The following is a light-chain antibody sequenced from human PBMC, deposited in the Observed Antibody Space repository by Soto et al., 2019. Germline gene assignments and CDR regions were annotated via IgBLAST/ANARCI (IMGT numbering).Light chain of an antibody. CDR3: TSYTSSNTVV. V-gene: IGLV2-14*01. J-gene: IGLJ2*01. CDR2: EVI. CDR1: SSDVGGYDY. Sequence: QAVVTQPASVSGSPGQSITISCTGTSSDVGGYDYVSWYQQHPGKAPKLMIYEVINRPSGVSSRFSGSKSGNTASLTISGLQAEDEADYYCTSYTSSNTVVFGGGTKLTVL.